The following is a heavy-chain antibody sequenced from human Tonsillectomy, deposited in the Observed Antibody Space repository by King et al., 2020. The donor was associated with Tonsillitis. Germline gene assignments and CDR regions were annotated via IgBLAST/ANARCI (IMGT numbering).Heavy chain of an antibody. CDR3: ASSLGVAAAPYYYGVDV. CDR2: IYYSGST. Sequence: VQLQESGPGLVKPSQTLSLTCTVSGGSISSGNYYWSWIRQHPGKGLEWIGYIYYSGSTYYNPSLKSRITISVDTSKNQFALKLSSVTAADTAVYYCASSLGVAAAPYYYGVDVWGQGTTVTVSS. V-gene: IGHV4-31*03. D-gene: IGHD6-13*01. CDR1: GGSISSGNYY. J-gene: IGHJ6*02.